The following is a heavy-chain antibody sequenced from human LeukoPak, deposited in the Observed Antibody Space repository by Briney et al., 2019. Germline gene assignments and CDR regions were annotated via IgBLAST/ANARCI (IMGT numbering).Heavy chain of an antibody. Sequence: GRSLRLSCAASGFTFDDYAMHWVRQAPGKGLEWVSGLNWNSGGIVYADSVKGRFTISRDNAKGSLYLQMNNLRTEDTALYYCAKASGLLWFGELNNWFDPWGQGTLVTVSS. CDR3: AKASGLLWFGELNNWFDP. CDR1: GFTFDDYA. V-gene: IGHV3-9*01. CDR2: LNWNSGGI. J-gene: IGHJ5*02. D-gene: IGHD3-10*01.